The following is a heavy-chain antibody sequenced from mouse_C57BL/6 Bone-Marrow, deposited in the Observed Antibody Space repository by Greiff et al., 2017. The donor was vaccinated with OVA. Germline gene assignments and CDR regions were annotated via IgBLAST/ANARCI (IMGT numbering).Heavy chain of an antibody. CDR2: TFYSGIT. D-gene: IGHD1-1*01. V-gene: IGHV3-3*01. CDR3: ARDPTTVVAHWYFDV. Sequence: EVHLVESGPSLVRPSQTLSLTCTVTGFSINSDCYWIWIRQFPGNKLEYIGYTFYSGITYYNPSLESRTYITRDTSKNQFSLKLSSVTTEDTATYDCARDPTTVVAHWYFDVWGTGTTGTVSS. J-gene: IGHJ1*03. CDR1: GFSINSDCY.